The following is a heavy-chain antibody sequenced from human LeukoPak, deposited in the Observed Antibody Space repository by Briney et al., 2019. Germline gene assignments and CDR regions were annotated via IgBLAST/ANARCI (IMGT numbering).Heavy chain of an antibody. CDR3: ARGTYDFWSGYYRQFDY. Sequence: GASVKVSCKASGYTFTSYYMHWVRQAPGQGLEWMGIISPSGGSTSYAQKFQGRVTMTRDMSTSTVYMELSSLRSEDTAVYYCARGTYDFWSGYYRQFDYWGQGTLVTVSS. D-gene: IGHD3-3*01. V-gene: IGHV1-46*01. CDR2: ISPSGGST. CDR1: GYTFTSYY. J-gene: IGHJ4*02.